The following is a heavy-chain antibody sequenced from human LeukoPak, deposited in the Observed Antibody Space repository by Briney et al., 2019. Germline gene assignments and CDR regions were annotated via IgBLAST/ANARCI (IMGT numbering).Heavy chain of an antibody. J-gene: IGHJ6*03. Sequence: SETLSLTCTVSGGSISSYYWSWIRQPPGKGLECIGYIYYSGSTNYNPSLKSRVTISVDTSKNQFSLKLSSVTAADTAVYYCARGATPYYYYYMDVWGKGTTVTVSS. D-gene: IGHD1-26*01. CDR3: ARGATPYYYYYMDV. CDR1: GGSISSYY. CDR2: IYYSGST. V-gene: IGHV4-59*01.